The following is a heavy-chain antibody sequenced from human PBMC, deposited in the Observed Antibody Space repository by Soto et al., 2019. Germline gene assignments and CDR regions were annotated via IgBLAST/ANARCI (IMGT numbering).Heavy chain of an antibody. CDR1: GDSISTVDYF. J-gene: IGHJ5*01. CDR2: IYKSTTT. V-gene: IGHV4-30-4*01. CDR3: ARGRYCLTGRCFPNWFDS. Sequence: ASETLSLTCSVSGDSISTVDYFWAWIRQPPGQALEYIGYIYKSTTTYYNPSFESRVAISLDTSKSQFSLTVTSVTAADTAVYFCARGRYCLTGRCFPNWFDSWGQGTLVT. D-gene: IGHD2-15*01.